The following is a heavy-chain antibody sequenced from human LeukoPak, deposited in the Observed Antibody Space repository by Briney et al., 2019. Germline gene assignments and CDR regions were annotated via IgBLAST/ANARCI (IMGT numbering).Heavy chain of an antibody. CDR2: ISGSGGST. J-gene: IGHJ4*02. Sequence: QAGGSLRLSCAASGFTFSSYAMSWVRQAPGKGLEWVSAISGSGGSTYYADSVKGRFTISRDNSKNTLYLQMNSLRAEDTAVYYCARGVRYCSSTSCYTFDYWGQGTLVTVSS. D-gene: IGHD2-2*02. CDR3: ARGVRYCSSTSCYTFDY. V-gene: IGHV3-23*01. CDR1: GFTFSSYA.